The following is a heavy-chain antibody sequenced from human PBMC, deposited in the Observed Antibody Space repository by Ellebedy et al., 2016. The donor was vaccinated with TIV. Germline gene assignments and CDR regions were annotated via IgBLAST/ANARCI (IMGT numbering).Heavy chain of an antibody. Sequence: AASVKVSCKVSGYTLTELSMHWVRQAPGKGLEWMGGFDPEDGETIYAQKFQGRVTMTEDTSTDTAYMELSSLRSEDTAVYYCATVHRLWSAPGADAFDIWGQGTMVTVSS. J-gene: IGHJ3*02. D-gene: IGHD3-3*01. V-gene: IGHV1-24*01. CDR2: FDPEDGET. CDR1: GYTLTELS. CDR3: ATVHRLWSAPGADAFDI.